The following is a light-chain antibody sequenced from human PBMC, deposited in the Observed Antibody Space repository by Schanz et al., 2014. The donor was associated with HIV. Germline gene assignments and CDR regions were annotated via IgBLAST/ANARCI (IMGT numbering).Light chain of an antibody. J-gene: IGLJ2*01. CDR3: SSYTSSSTYVV. V-gene: IGLV2-14*01. CDR2: EVN. CDR1: SSDIGTYNY. Sequence: QSALTQPAAVSGSPGQSITISCTGTSSDIGTYNYVSWYQQHPGKAPKLIIYEVNKWPSGVPGRFSGSKSGNTASLTISGLQAEDEADYYCSSYTSSSTYVVFGGGTKLTVL.